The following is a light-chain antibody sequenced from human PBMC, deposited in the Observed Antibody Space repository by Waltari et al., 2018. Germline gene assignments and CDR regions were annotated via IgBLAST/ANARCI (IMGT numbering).Light chain of an antibody. CDR3: SSYTGSSTVV. J-gene: IGLJ2*01. Sequence: QSALTQPASVSGSPGQLFTISCPGTSSDVGVYNYGPWNQQHPGRAPKRMFYDVSKRPSGVSNRLSGCETGDTASPIISGLQDEDEADYYCSSYTGSSTVVFGGGTKLTVL. CDR1: SSDVGVYNY. V-gene: IGLV2-14*03. CDR2: DVS.